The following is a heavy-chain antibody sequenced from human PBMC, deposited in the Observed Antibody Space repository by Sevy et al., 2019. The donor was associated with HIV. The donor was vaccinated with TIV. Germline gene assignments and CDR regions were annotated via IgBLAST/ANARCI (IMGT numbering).Heavy chain of an antibody. D-gene: IGHD3-10*01. V-gene: IGHV4-34*01. J-gene: IGHJ4*02. Sequence: SETLSLTCAVYGGSFSGYYWSWIRQPPGKGLEWIGEINHSGSTNYNPSLKSRVTISVDTSKNQFSLELSSVTAADTAVYYCARGYYGSGRRLDYWGQGTLVTVSS. CDR1: GGSFSGYY. CDR3: ARGYYGSGRRLDY. CDR2: INHSGST.